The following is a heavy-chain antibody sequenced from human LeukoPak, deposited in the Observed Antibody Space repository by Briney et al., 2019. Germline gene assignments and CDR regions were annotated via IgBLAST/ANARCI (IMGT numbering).Heavy chain of an antibody. CDR2: IYQSGST. V-gene: IGHV4-38-2*02. CDR1: GYSIKSGYH. J-gene: IGHJ6*03. CDR3: ARVGSGSYYYYYYYMDV. D-gene: IGHD3-10*01. Sequence: SETLSLTCSVSGYSIKSGYHWAWFRQAPGKGLEWMGSIYQSGSTYDNLSLKSRVTLSVDTSRNQFSLKLTSVTAADTAVYYCARVGSGSYYYYYYYMDVWGKGTTVTISS.